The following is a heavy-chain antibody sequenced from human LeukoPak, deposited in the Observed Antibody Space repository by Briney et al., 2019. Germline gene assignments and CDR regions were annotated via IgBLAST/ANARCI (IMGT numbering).Heavy chain of an antibody. CDR1: GFPFSSYW. J-gene: IGHJ6*02. V-gene: IGHV3-7*01. D-gene: IGHD5-18*01. CDR2: IKQDGSKK. Sequence: PGGSLRLSCVASGFPFSSYWMTWVRQAPGKGLEWVANIKQDGSKKSYVDSVKGRFTISRDNSKNTLYLQMNSLRAEDTAVYYCARDMMDTAMVVYLHYGMDVWGQGTTVTVSS. CDR3: ARDMMDTAMVVYLHYGMDV.